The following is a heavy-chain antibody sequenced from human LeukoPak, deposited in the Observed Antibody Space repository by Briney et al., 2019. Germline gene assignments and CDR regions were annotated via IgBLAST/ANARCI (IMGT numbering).Heavy chain of an antibody. Sequence: GGSLRLSCAASGFSFSSYWMHWVRQAPRKGLVWVARINIEGSITTCADSVKGRFTISRDNAKNTLYLQMNGLRAEDTAVYYCVKALGDAWGQGTLVTVSS. CDR3: VKALGDA. J-gene: IGHJ5*02. D-gene: IGHD7-27*01. V-gene: IGHV3-74*01. CDR2: INIEGSIT. CDR1: GFSFSSYW.